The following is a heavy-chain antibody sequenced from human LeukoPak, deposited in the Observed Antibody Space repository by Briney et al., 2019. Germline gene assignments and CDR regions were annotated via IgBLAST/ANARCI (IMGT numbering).Heavy chain of an antibody. CDR1: GGSISSDY. CDR3: ARVKRIVVVPAAALPASRWDYYYYGMDV. V-gene: IGHV4-34*01. D-gene: IGHD2-2*01. Sequence: SETLSLTCAVSGGSISSDYWSWIRQPPGKGLEWIGEINHSGSTNYNPSLKSRVTISVDTSKNQFSLKLSSVTAADTAVYYCARVKRIVVVPAAALPASRWDYYYYGMDVWGQGTTVTVSS. CDR2: INHSGST. J-gene: IGHJ6*02.